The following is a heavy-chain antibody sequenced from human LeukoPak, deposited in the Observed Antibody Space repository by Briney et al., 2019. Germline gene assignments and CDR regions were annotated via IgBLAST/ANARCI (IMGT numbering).Heavy chain of an antibody. CDR2: ISGSGGTI. V-gene: IGHV3-11*01. J-gene: IGHJ4*02. CDR3: ARDKGSRATQFDY. CDR1: GFTFSNYA. Sequence: GGSLRLSCAASGFTFSNYAMSWVRQAPGKGLEWLSTISGSGGTIYYTDSVKGRFTISRDNTKNSLYLQMNSLRAEDTAVYYCARDKGSRATQFDYWGQGTLVTVSS. D-gene: IGHD1-26*01.